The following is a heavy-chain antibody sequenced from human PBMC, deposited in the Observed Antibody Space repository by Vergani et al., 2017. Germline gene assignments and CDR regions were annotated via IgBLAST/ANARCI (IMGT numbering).Heavy chain of an antibody. Sequence: EVQLVESGGGLVQPGGSLRLSCAASGFTFSSYWMSWVRQAPGKGLEWVANIKQDGSEKYYVDSVKGRFTISRDNAKNSLCLQMNSLRAEDTAVYYCARKGYYYDDAAIDIWSQGTMVTVSS. V-gene: IGHV3-7*01. CDR1: GFTFSSYW. CDR2: IKQDGSEK. D-gene: IGHD3-22*01. J-gene: IGHJ3*02. CDR3: ARKGYYYDDAAIDI.